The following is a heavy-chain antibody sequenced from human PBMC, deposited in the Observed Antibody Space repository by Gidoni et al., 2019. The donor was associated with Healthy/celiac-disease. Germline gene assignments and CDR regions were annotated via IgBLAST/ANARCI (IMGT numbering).Heavy chain of an antibody. J-gene: IGHJ3*02. D-gene: IGHD3-3*01. CDR2: ISGSGGST. V-gene: IGHV3-23*01. CDR1: GFTFSSYA. CDR3: AKGIPTEYYDFWSGYYPNDAFDI. Sequence: EVQLLESGGGLVQPGGSLRLSCAASGFTFSSYAMSWVRQAPGKGLECVSAISGSGGSTYYADSVKGRFTISRDNSKNTLYLQMNSLRAEDTAVYYCAKGIPTEYYDFWSGYYPNDAFDIWGQGTMVTVSS.